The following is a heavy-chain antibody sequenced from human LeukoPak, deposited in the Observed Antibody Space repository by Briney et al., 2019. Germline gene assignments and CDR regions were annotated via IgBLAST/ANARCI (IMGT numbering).Heavy chain of an antibody. CDR2: IPYDGSNK. J-gene: IGHJ3*02. CDR3: ARAGLGYYGSGSYYRGHDAFDI. D-gene: IGHD3-10*01. Sequence: GGSLRLSCAASGFTFSSYAMHWVRQAPGKGLEWVAVIPYDGSNKYYADSVKGRFTISRDNSKNTLYLQMNSLRAEDTAVYYCARAGLGYYGSGSYYRGHDAFDIWGQGTMVTVSS. V-gene: IGHV3-30-3*01. CDR1: GFTFSSYA.